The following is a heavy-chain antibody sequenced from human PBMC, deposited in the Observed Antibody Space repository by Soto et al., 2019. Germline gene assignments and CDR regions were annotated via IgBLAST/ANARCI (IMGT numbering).Heavy chain of an antibody. CDR1: GGSISSYY. CDR3: ARGGRWLDY. Sequence: SETLSLTCTVSGGSISSYYWSWIRQPPGKGLEWIGYIYYSGSTNYNPSPKSRVTISVDTSKNQFSLKLSSVTAADTAVYYCARGGRWLDYWGQGTLVTVSS. CDR2: IYYSGST. D-gene: IGHD2-15*01. V-gene: IGHV4-59*01. J-gene: IGHJ4*02.